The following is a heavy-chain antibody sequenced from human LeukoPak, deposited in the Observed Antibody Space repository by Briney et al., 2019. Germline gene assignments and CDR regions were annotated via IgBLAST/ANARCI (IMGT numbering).Heavy chain of an antibody. CDR2: TYYSGST. J-gene: IGHJ3*02. Sequence: SETLSLTCTVSGGSISSSSYYWGWIRQPPGKGLEWIGNTYYSGSTYYNPSLKSRVTISVDTSKNQFSLKLSSVTAADTAVYYCARRGRVEYSSSSYAFDIWGQGTMVTVSS. V-gene: IGHV4-39*01. CDR1: GGSISSSSYY. D-gene: IGHD6-6*01. CDR3: ARRGRVEYSSSSYAFDI.